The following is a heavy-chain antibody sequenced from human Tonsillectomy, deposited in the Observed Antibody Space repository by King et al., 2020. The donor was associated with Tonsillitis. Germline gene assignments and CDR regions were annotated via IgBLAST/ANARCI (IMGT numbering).Heavy chain of an antibody. Sequence: QLVQSGAEVKKPGASVKGSCKASGYTFTSYYVHWVRQAPGQGLVWMGLINPSGGSTSYAQKFQGRVIMTRDTSTSTVYMELSSLRSEDTAVYYCARTYYYDRSGYYFGYWGQGTLVTVSS. CDR1: GYTFTSYY. V-gene: IGHV1-46*01. CDR2: INPSGGST. D-gene: IGHD3-22*01. CDR3: ARTYYYDRSGYYFGY. J-gene: IGHJ4*02.